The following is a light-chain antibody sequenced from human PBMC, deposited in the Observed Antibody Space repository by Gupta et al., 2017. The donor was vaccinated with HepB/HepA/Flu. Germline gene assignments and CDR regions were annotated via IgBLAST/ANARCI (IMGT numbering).Light chain of an antibody. V-gene: IGKV3-11*01. CDR3: QQRSNWPPRT. Sequence: ELVLTQSPATLSLSPGERATLSCRASQSVSSYLAWYQQNPGQAPRLLIYDASNRATGIPARFSGSGSGTDFTLTISSLEPEDVAVYYCQQRSNWPPRTFGGGTKVEIK. J-gene: IGKJ4*01. CDR2: DAS. CDR1: QSVSSY.